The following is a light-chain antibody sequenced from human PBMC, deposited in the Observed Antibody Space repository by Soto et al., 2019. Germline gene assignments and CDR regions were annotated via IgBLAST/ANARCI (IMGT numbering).Light chain of an antibody. V-gene: IGKV2-30*01. CDR2: QVS. Sequence: DVLMTQSPLFLPVTLGQSASISCRSSQSPVISGGNTLLNWFQQRPGQPPRRLIYQVSDRDLGVPDRFSGSGSGTEFTLKISRVEAEDAGVYYCMQGASWPYTFGQGTKLEI. J-gene: IGKJ2*01. CDR3: MQGASWPYT. CDR1: QSPVISGGNTL.